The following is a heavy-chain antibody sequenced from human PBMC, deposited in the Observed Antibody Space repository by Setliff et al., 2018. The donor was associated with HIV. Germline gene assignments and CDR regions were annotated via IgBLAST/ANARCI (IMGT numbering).Heavy chain of an antibody. CDR2: IYYTGST. CDR3: ARQYNRQYGMDV. CDR1: GGSVGSGSYY. V-gene: IGHV4-61*01. Sequence: PSETLSLTCTVSGGSVGSGSYYWSWVRQPPGKGLEWIGYIYYTGSTNYNPSLKSRLTISVDTSKNQFSLKLSSVTAADTAVYYCARQYNRQYGMDVWGQGTTVTVSS. J-gene: IGHJ6*02. D-gene: IGHD1-20*01.